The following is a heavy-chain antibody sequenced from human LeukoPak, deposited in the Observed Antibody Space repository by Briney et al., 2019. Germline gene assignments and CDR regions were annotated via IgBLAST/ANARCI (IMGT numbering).Heavy chain of an antibody. Sequence: ASVKVSCKASGYTFTGYYMHWVRQAPGQGLEWMGRINPNGGGTNYAQKFQGRVTMTRDTSISTAYMELSRLRSDDTAVYYCATTRSGSYYSYWGQGTLVTVSS. J-gene: IGHJ4*02. CDR3: ATTRSGSYYSY. D-gene: IGHD1-26*01. V-gene: IGHV1-2*06. CDR2: INPNGGGT. CDR1: GYTFTGYY.